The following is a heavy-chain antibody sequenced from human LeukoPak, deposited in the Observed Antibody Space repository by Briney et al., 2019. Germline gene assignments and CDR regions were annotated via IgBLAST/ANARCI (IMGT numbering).Heavy chain of an antibody. CDR2: IHTSGST. V-gene: IGHV4-4*07. CDR1: RASLSGYN. Sequence: SSETLSLTCSDPRASLSGYNWNWIRQPAGKGLEWIGRIHTSGSTNYNPSLKSRLTVSVDTSKNQFSLQMSSVTAVYTAAYYCARNGGSGWYRYWGQGTLVTVSS. J-gene: IGHJ4*02. D-gene: IGHD6-19*01. CDR3: ARNGGSGWYRY.